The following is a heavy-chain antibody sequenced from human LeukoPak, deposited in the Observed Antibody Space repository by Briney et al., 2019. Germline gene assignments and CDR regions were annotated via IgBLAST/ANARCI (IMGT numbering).Heavy chain of an antibody. Sequence: GGSLRLSCAASGFSVTTNYMNWVRQAPGKGLEWVSVIYSGGHTYYTDSVKGRFTISRDTSNNTVYLHMSSLRPDDTAVYYCARSTRDGYTHHHDYYMDLWGKGTTVTVSS. D-gene: IGHD5-24*01. CDR2: IYSGGHT. V-gene: IGHV3-53*01. CDR1: GFSVTTNY. CDR3: ARSTRDGYTHHHDYYMDL. J-gene: IGHJ6*03.